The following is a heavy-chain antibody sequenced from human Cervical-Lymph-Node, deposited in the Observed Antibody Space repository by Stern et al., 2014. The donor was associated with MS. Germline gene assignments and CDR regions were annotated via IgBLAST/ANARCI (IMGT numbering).Heavy chain of an antibody. J-gene: IGHJ4*02. CDR3: ARLLVVAATDDDY. V-gene: IGHV3-21*01. D-gene: IGHD2-15*01. CDR1: GFTFSSYT. Sequence: EVQLVESGGGLVKPGGSLRLSCAASGFTFSSYTMNWVRQAPGKGLEWGSSISSSSSYIHYADSVKGRFTISRDNAKNSLFLQMNSLRAEDTAVYYCARLLVVAATDDDYWGQGTLVTVSS. CDR2: ISSSSSYI.